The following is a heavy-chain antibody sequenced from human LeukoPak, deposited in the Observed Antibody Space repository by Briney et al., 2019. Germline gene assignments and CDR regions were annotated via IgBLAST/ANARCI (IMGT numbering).Heavy chain of an antibody. V-gene: IGHV4-34*01. CDR1: GGSFEHYY. CDR3: ARGRDRSKAGDH. CDR2: IHPHGMF. Sequence: SATLSLTCAVYGGSFEHYYCSWIRQPPGKGLEWIGEIHPHGMFYYNSSLMSRVTISIDTSKPQFSLRLTSVTATDTAFYYCARGRDRSKAGDHWGQGSLVTVSS. D-gene: IGHD5-24*01. J-gene: IGHJ4*02.